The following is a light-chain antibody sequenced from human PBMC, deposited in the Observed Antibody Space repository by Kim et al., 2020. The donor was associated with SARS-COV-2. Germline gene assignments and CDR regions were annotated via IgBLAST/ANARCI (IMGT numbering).Light chain of an antibody. J-gene: IGLJ3*02. CDR1: TETVTSGHY. V-gene: IGLV7-46*01. CDR3: LLSFGGVRV. CDR2: DTN. Sequence: PGGTVTLTCESSTETVTSGHYPYWFQQRPGQTPRTLIYDTNHKQSWTPARFSGSLLGGKAALTVSGAQTDDEADYYCLLSFGGVRVFGGGTQLTVL.